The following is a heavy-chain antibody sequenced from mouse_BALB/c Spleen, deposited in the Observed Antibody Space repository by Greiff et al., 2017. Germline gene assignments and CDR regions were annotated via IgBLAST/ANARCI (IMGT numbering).Heavy chain of an antibody. J-gene: IGHJ3*01. CDR1: GFTFSSFG. CDR3: ASNWVFAY. D-gene: IGHD4-1*02. Sequence: EVMLVESGGGLVQPGGSRKLSCAASGFTFSSFGMHWVRQAPEKGLEWVAYISSGSSTIYYADTVKGRFTISRDNPKNTLFLQMTSLRSEDTAMYYCASNWVFAYWGQGTLVTVSA. V-gene: IGHV5-17*02. CDR2: ISSGSSTI.